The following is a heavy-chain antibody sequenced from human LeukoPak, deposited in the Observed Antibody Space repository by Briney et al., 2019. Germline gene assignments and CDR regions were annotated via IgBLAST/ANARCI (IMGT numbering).Heavy chain of an antibody. CDR2: ISAYNGNT. J-gene: IGHJ5*02. CDR1: GYTFTSYG. D-gene: IGHD2-2*01. V-gene: IGHV1-18*01. Sequence: GASVKVSCKASGYTFTSYGISWVRQAPGQGLEWMGWISAYNGNTNYAQKLQGRVTMTTDTSTSTAYMELRSLRSDDTAVYYCARVDRPSLYCSSTSCETNWFDPWGQGTLVTVSS. CDR3: ARVDRPSLYCSSTSCETNWFDP.